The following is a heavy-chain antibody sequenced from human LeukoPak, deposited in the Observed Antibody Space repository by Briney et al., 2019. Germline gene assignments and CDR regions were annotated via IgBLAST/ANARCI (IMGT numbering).Heavy chain of an antibody. D-gene: IGHD3-22*01. Sequence: GGSLRLSCAASGFTLSSYSMNWVRQAPGKGLEWVSSISSSSSYIYYADSVKGRFTISRDNAKNSLYLQMNSLRAEDTAVYYCARMTYYYDSSGYESYYYYYYYMDVWGKGTTVTVSS. CDR2: ISSSSSYI. V-gene: IGHV3-21*01. CDR3: ARMTYYYDSSGYESYYYYYYYMDV. J-gene: IGHJ6*03. CDR1: GFTLSSYS.